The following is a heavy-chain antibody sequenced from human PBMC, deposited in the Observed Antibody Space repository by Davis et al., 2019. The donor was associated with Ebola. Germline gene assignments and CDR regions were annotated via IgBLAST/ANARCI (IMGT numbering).Heavy chain of an antibody. CDR1: GFTFGDYA. Sequence: GESLKISCTASGFTFGDYAMSWFRQAPGKGLEWVGFIRSKAYGGTTEYAASVKGRFTISRDDSKSIAYLQMNSLKTEDTAVYYCTRGLGIAAAGTYQVYWGQGTLVTVSS. CDR2: IRSKAYGGTT. D-gene: IGHD6-13*01. V-gene: IGHV3-49*03. CDR3: TRGLGIAAAGTYQVY. J-gene: IGHJ4*02.